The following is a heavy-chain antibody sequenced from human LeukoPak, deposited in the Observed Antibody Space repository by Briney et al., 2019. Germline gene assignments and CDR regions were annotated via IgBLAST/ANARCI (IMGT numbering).Heavy chain of an antibody. V-gene: IGHV3-66*04. D-gene: IGHD6-19*01. CDR1: GFTFSSYA. CDR3: ARQRYSSGWYGGNYYYYYAMDV. J-gene: IGHJ6*02. CDR2: IYSGDST. Sequence: GGSLRLSCAASGFTFSSYAMSWVRQAPGKGLEWVSVIYSGDSTYYADSVKGRFTISRDSSKNTLYLQMNTLRVEDTAVYYCARQRYSSGWYGGNYYYYYAMDVWGQGTTVTVSS.